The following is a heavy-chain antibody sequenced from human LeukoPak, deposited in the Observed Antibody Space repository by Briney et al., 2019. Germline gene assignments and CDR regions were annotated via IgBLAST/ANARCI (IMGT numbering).Heavy chain of an antibody. J-gene: IGHJ4*02. Sequence: ASVKVSCKASGYTFTSYGISWVRQAPGQGLEWMGWISAYNGNTNYAQKLQGRVTMTTDTSTSTAYMELRSLRSDDTAVYYCAREAEDYYDSSGYYYFDYWGQGTLVTVSS. V-gene: IGHV1-18*01. CDR3: AREAEDYYDSSGYYYFDY. CDR1: GYTFTSYG. D-gene: IGHD3-22*01. CDR2: ISAYNGNT.